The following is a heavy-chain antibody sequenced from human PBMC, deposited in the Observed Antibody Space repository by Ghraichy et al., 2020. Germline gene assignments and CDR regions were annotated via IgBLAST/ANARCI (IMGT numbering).Heavy chain of an antibody. J-gene: IGHJ6*03. D-gene: IGHD3-3*01. CDR2: IKQDGNEK. V-gene: IGHV3-7*03. CDR3: AREVILEWLLCGYYYYYYMDF. Sequence: GGSLRLSCTASGFTFSRFSMSWVRQAPGKGLEWVANIKQDGNEKYYVDSVKGRFTISRDNAKKSLYLQMNSLRGDDTAVYYCAREVILEWLLCGYYYYYYMDFWGKGTTVTVSS. CDR1: GFTFSRFS.